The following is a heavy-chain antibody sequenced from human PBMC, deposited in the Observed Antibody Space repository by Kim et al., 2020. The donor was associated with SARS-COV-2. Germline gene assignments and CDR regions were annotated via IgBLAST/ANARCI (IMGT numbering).Heavy chain of an antibody. Sequence: GSTYCADSVKGRFTISRDNSKNTLYLQMNSLRAEDTAVYYCAKGRVRFDYWGQGTLVTVSS. CDR3: AKGRVRFDY. CDR2: GST. J-gene: IGHJ4*02. D-gene: IGHD6-13*01. V-gene: IGHV3-23*01.